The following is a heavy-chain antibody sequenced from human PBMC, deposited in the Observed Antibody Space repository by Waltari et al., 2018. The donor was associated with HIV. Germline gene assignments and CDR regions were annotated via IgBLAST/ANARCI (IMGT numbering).Heavy chain of an antibody. J-gene: IGHJ4*02. CDR1: DGSIDRSSYY. Sequence: QLQLQESGPGLVKPSETLSLPCTVSDGSIDRSSYYWVWLRQPPGKGLEWIGSIYYSGSTYDNPYLKSRVTISVDTSKNRFSLKLSAVTAADTAVYYCARHVGGYDSSGYFPYYFDYWGQGALVTVSS. CDR3: ARHVGGYDSSGYFPYYFDY. D-gene: IGHD3-22*01. CDR2: IYYSGST. V-gene: IGHV4-39*01.